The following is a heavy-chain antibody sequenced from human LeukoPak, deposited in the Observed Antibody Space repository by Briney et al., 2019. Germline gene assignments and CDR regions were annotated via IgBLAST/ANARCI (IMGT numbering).Heavy chain of an antibody. CDR2: ISGSGGST. V-gene: IGHV3-23*01. J-gene: IGHJ4*02. CDR1: GFTFSSYA. D-gene: IGHD3-9*01. CDR3: AKVWDVLRYFDWLLYLDY. Sequence: GGSLRLSCAASGFTFSSYAMSWVRQAPGKGLEWVSAISGSGGSTYYADSVKGRFTISRDNSKNTLYLQMTSLTAEDTAVYYCAKVWDVLRYFDWLLYLDYWGQGTLVTVSS.